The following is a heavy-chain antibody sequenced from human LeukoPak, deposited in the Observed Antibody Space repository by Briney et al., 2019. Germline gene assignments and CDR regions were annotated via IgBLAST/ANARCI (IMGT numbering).Heavy chain of an antibody. D-gene: IGHD3-22*01. V-gene: IGHV1-2*02. Sequence: ASVKVSCKASGYTFTSYGISWVRQAPGQGLEWMGWINPDSGGTNYAQNFQGRATMTRDTSISTVYIEVSRLRSDDTAVYYCARDLLDSSGCLAYWGQGTLVTVSS. CDR3: ARDLLDSSGCLAY. J-gene: IGHJ4*02. CDR1: GYTFTSYG. CDR2: INPDSGGT.